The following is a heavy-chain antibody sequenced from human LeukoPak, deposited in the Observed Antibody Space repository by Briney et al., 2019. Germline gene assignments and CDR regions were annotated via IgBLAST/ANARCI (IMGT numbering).Heavy chain of an antibody. D-gene: IGHD5-12*01. CDR2: LNPSGGGT. CDR1: GYIFTNYY. J-gene: IGHJ3*02. CDR3: ARGSASATWAFDI. Sequence: ASVKVSCKASGYIFTNYYIHWVRQSPGQGLEWMGLLNPSGGGTIYAQMLQGRVTMTRDTSTSTVYMDLSSLTSEDTAVYYCARGSASATWAFDIWGQGTTDTVSS. V-gene: IGHV1-46*04.